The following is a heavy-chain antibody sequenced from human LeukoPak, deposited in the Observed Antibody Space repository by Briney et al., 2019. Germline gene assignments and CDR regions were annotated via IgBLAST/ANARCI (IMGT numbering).Heavy chain of an antibody. CDR2: IYYSGST. CDR3: ARGYDSSGYYYG. D-gene: IGHD3-22*01. V-gene: IGHV4-59*01. Sequence: SETLSLTCTVSGGSISSYYWSWIRQPPGKGLEWIGYIYYSGSTNYNPSLKSRVTISVDTSKNQFSLKLSSVTAADTAVYYCARGYDSSGYYYGWGQGTLVTVSS. J-gene: IGHJ1*01. CDR1: GGSISSYY.